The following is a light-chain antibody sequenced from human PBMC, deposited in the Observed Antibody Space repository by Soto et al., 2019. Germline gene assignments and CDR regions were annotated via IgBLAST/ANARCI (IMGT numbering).Light chain of an antibody. CDR3: SLYTTSSVV. J-gene: IGLJ2*01. CDR1: SSDVGSYNS. CDR2: EVS. V-gene: IGLV2-14*01. Sequence: QSALTLPASVSGSPGQSITISCTGTSSDVGSYNSVSWYRQHPGKAPKLMLYEVSNRPSGVSNRFSGSKSGNTASLTISGLQAEDEADYYCSLYTTSSVVFGGGTKLTVL.